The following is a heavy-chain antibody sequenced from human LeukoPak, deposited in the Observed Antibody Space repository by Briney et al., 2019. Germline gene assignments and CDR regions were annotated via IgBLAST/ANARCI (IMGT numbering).Heavy chain of an antibody. J-gene: IGHJ4*02. D-gene: IGHD3-22*01. CDR3: ARDEKGYYYSGAFFGAIDF. CDR1: GFTFNSYA. V-gene: IGHV3-33*01. Sequence: PGGSLRLSCAASGFTFNSYAMHWVRQAPGKGLEWVAFLWYDGSKKYYADSVKGRFTSSRDNSKNTVYLQMNSLRAEDTAVYYCARDEKGYYYSGAFFGAIDFWGQGTLVTVSS. CDR2: LWYDGSKK.